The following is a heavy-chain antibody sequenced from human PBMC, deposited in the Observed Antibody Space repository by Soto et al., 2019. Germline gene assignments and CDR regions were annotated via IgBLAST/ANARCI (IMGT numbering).Heavy chain of an antibody. J-gene: IGHJ3*02. CDR3: ARDDDRNDNPFDM. CDR1: GFTFSNYG. Sequence: QVQLVESGGGVVQPGTSLRLYCAASGFTFSNYGMHWVRQAPGKGLEWVAVIWNDGSKTVHADSVKGRLTISRDNSGNTLYLQMNNLRAEDTALYYCARDDDRNDNPFDMWGQGTMVTVSP. V-gene: IGHV3-33*01. CDR2: IWNDGSKT. D-gene: IGHD1-1*01.